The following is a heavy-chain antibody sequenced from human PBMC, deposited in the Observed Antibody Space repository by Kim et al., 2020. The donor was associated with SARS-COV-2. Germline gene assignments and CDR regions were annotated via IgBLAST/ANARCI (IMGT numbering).Heavy chain of an antibody. CDR1: GFTFSSYC. V-gene: IGHV3-21*01. D-gene: IGHD4-17*01. J-gene: IGHJ4*02. CDR2: ISSSSSYI. Sequence: GGSLRLSCAASGFTFSSYCMNWVRQAPGKGLEWVSSISSSSSYIYYADSVKGRFTISRDNAKNSLYLQMNSLRAEDTAVYYCARESGAMGRPTVTFDYWGQGTLVTVSS. CDR3: ARESGAMGRPTVTFDY.